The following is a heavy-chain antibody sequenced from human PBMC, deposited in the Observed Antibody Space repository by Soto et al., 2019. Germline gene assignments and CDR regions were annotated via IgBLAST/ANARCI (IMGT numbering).Heavy chain of an antibody. Sequence: EVQLVESGGGLVEPGGSLRLSCAPSGLTFTTYSMNWVRQAPGKGLEWVSSISSGSDYIYYAESVKGRFTISRDNAKNSLYLQMNSLRADDTAVYYCARKLNPSSKIHGMDAWGQWTKVTVS. CDR2: ISSGSDYI. CDR1: GLTFTTYS. CDR3: ARKLNPSSKIHGMDA. J-gene: IGHJ6*02. V-gene: IGHV3-21*01. D-gene: IGHD1-7*01.